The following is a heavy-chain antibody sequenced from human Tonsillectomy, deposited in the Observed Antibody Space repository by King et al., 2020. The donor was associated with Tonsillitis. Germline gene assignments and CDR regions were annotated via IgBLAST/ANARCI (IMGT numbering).Heavy chain of an antibody. V-gene: IGHV4-31*03. D-gene: IGHD2-15*01. CDR1: GGSISSGGYY. Sequence: VQLQEAGPGLVKPSQTLSLTCTVSGGSISSGGYYWSWIRQHPGKGLEWIGYIYYSGSTYYNPSLKSRVTISVDTSKNKISLKLSSVTAADTAVYYCARGEIYCSGGSCYLGGMDVWGQGTTVTVSS. CDR2: IYYSGST. CDR3: ARGEIYCSGGSCYLGGMDV. J-gene: IGHJ6*02.